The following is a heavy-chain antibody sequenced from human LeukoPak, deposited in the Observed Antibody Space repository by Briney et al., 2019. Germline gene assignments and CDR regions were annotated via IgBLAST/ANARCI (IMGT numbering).Heavy chain of an antibody. CDR3: ARGAAAENYFDY. CDR2: IWYDGSNK. J-gene: IGHJ4*02. V-gene: IGHV3-33*01. D-gene: IGHD6-13*01. CDR1: GFTFSNYG. Sequence: GTSLRLSCAASGFTFSNYGMHWVRQAPGKGLGWVAVIWYDGSNKYYADSVKGRFTISRDQSKNTLYLQMNSLRVEDTAVYYCARGAAAENYFDYWGQGTLVTVSS.